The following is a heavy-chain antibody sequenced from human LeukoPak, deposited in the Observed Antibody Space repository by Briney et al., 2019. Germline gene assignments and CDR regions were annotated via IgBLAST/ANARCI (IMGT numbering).Heavy chain of an antibody. CDR2: IYSGGST. D-gene: IGHD3-10*01. Sequence: GGSLRLSCAASGFAFSSYAMSWVRQAPGKGLEWVSVIYSGGSTYYADSVKGRFTISRDNSKNTLYLQMNSLRAEDTAVYYCATYMVRTDAYYDWGQGTLVTVSS. V-gene: IGHV3-53*01. CDR3: ATYMVRTDAYYD. J-gene: IGHJ4*02. CDR1: GFAFSSYA.